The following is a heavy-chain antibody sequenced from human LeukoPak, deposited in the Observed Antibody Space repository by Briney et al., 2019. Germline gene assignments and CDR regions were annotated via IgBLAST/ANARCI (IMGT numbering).Heavy chain of an antibody. CDR3: VRVGSGATRADTLDL. D-gene: IGHD6-19*01. CDR1: GFTFSAYS. CDR2: IGAAGSHI. Sequence: GGSLRLSCAASGFTFSAYSMNWVRQAPGEGLEWVSSIGAAGSHIYYADSMKGRFTISRDNAKSSLFMQMNSLRAEDTGIYYCVRVGSGATRADTLDLWGQGTMVTVSS. V-gene: IGHV3-21*01. J-gene: IGHJ3*01.